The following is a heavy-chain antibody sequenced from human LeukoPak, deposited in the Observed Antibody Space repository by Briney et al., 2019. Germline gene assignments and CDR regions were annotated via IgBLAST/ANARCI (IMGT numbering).Heavy chain of an antibody. CDR1: GASISSGGYY. J-gene: IGHJ4*02. CDR2: IYYSGTT. D-gene: IGHD1-26*01. Sequence: PSQTLSLTCTVSGASISSGGYYWSSIRQHPEKGLEWIGYIYYSGTTYYNPSLKSRITISVDTCKNHFSLKLSSVTAADTAVYYCARSLSGTYATFDSWGQGTVVTVSS. CDR3: ARSLSGTYATFDS. V-gene: IGHV4-31*03.